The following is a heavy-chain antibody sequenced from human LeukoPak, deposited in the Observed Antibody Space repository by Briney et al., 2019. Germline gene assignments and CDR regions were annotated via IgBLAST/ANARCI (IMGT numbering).Heavy chain of an antibody. V-gene: IGHV3-21*01. Sequence: AGGSLRLSCAASGFTFSSYSMNWVRQAPGKGVEWVSSISSSSSYIYYADSVKGRFTISRDNAKNSLYLQMNSLRAEDTAVYYCARGLYPGIAAAGTRSPWGQGTLVTVSS. CDR1: GFTFSSYS. CDR2: ISSSSSYI. J-gene: IGHJ5*02. D-gene: IGHD6-13*01. CDR3: ARGLYPGIAAAGTRSP.